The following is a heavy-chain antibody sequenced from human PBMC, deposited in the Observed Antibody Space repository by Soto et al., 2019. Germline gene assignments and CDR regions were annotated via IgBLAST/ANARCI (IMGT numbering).Heavy chain of an antibody. V-gene: IGHV3-74*01. CDR2: ISNDGSST. J-gene: IGHJ3*02. D-gene: IGHD3-22*01. CDR1: GFTSSSYW. Sequence: EVQLVESGGGLVQPGGSLRLSCAASGFTSSSYWIHWVRQAPGKGLVWVSRISNDGSSTNYADSVKGRFTISRDNAKNTVYLKMNSLSAEDTAVYYCARDTYYYDSSDHFSADAFDIWGQGTMVTVSS. CDR3: ARDTYYYDSSDHFSADAFDI.